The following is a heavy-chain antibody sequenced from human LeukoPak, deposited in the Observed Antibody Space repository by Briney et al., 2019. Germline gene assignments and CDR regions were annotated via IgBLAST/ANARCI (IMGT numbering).Heavy chain of an antibody. Sequence: SLRLSCAASGFTFDDYAMHWVRHAPGKGLEWVSGISWNSGSIGYADSVKGRFTISRDNAKNSLYLQMNSLRAEDTALYYCAPSFSSSGWYYFDYWGQGTLVTVSS. CDR3: APSFSSSGWYYFDY. J-gene: IGHJ4*02. V-gene: IGHV3-9*01. CDR1: GFTFDDYA. D-gene: IGHD6-19*01. CDR2: ISWNSGSI.